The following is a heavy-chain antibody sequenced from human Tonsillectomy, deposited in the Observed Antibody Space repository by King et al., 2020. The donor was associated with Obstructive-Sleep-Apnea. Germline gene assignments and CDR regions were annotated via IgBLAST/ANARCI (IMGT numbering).Heavy chain of an antibody. CDR2: ISGSGGST. Sequence: DVQLVESGGGLVQPGGSLRLSCAASGFSFSNYAMNWVRQAPGKGLEWVSAISGSGGSTYYADSVKGRFTISRDNSKNTLYQQMNSLRVEDTAVYFCAKDLSEKYFQLWGQGTLVTVSS. V-gene: IGHV3-23*04. CDR1: GFSFSNYA. J-gene: IGHJ1*01. CDR3: AKDLSEKYFQL.